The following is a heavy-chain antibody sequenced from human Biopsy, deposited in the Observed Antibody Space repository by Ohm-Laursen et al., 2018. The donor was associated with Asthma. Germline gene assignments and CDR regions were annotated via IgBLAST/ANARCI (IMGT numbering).Heavy chain of an antibody. J-gene: IGHJ6*02. CDR3: ARPSPNRDILYYYYHMDV. CDR2: VIPLLDTG. V-gene: IGHV1-69*06. D-gene: IGHD3-3*02. CDR1: GDTFRTSA. Sequence: SSVKVSCKTSGDTFRTSAFSWVRQAPGQGLEWMGGVIPLLDTGDYAQKFQGRVTITADIFTRTVYMELSGLRFDDTAIYYCARPSPNRDILYYYYHMDVWGQGTTVIVSS.